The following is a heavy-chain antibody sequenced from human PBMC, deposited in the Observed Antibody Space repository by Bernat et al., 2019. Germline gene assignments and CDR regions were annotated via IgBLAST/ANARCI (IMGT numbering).Heavy chain of an antibody. D-gene: IGHD4-17*01. CDR2: IHSGGST. V-gene: IGHV3-66*01. Sequence: VQLVESGGGLVQPGGSLRLSCAASGLTVSTNYMSWFRQAPGKGLEWVSLIHSGGSTHYADSVKGRFTISRDHSKNTLYLQLNSLRAEDTAVYYCARASTVWTSGGDVWGQGTTVTVSS. CDR3: ARASTVWTSGGDV. J-gene: IGHJ6*02. CDR1: GLTVSTNY.